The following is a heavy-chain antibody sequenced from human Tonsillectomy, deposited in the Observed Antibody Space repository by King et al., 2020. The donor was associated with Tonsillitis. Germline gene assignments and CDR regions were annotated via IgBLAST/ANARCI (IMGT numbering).Heavy chain of an antibody. V-gene: IGHV3-30*18. J-gene: IGHJ3*02. Sequence: VQLVESGGGVVQPGRSLRLSCAASGFSFSNYGMHWVRQAPGKGLEWVAVISYDETNEYYADSVKGRFTISRDNSKSTLYLQMNSLGAEDTAIYYCAKGPRSFWSCFVSSRPTYAFDICGQATMFSVSS. CDR1: GFSFSNYG. D-gene: IGHD3-3*01. CDR3: AKGPRSFWSCFVSSRPTYAFDI. CDR2: ISYDETNE.